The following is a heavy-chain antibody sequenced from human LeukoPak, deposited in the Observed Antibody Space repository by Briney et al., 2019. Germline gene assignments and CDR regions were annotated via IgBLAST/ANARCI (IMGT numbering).Heavy chain of an antibody. D-gene: IGHD3-22*01. Sequence: GGSLRLSCAASGFTFSSYAMHWVRQAPGKGLEWVAVISYDGSNKYYADSVKGRFTISRDNSKNTLYLQMNSLRAGDTAVYYCARSPPIYYYDSSGYYYSPYYYGLDVWGQGTTVTVSS. CDR1: GFTFSSYA. V-gene: IGHV3-30-3*01. CDR3: ARSPPIYYYDSSGYYYSPYYYGLDV. CDR2: ISYDGSNK. J-gene: IGHJ6*02.